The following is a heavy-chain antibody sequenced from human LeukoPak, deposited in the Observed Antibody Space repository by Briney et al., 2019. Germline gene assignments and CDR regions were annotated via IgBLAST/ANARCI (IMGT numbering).Heavy chain of an antibody. Sequence: GGSLRLSCAASGFTFSSYSMNWVRQAPGKGLEWVSSISSSSSYIYYADSVKGRFTISRDNAKNTLYLQMNSLRAEDTAVYYCAREVVGATGFRTYGMDVWGQGTTVTVSS. CDR3: AREVVGATGFRTYGMDV. J-gene: IGHJ6*02. CDR1: GFTFSSYS. CDR2: ISSSSSYI. V-gene: IGHV3-21*01. D-gene: IGHD1-26*01.